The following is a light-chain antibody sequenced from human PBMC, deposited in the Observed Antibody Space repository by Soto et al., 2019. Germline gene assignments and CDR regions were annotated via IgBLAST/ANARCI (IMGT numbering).Light chain of an antibody. V-gene: IGLV4-60*02. CDR1: IGHSSYI. J-gene: IGLJ3*02. CDR3: ETWDSNTHTV. Sequence: QSVLTQSSSASASLGSSFKLTCTLSIGHSSYIIAWHQQQPGKAPRYLMKLEGSGSYNKGSGVPDRFSGSSSGADRYLTISNLQFEDEADYYCETWDSNTHTVFGGGTKLTVL. CDR2: LEGSGSY.